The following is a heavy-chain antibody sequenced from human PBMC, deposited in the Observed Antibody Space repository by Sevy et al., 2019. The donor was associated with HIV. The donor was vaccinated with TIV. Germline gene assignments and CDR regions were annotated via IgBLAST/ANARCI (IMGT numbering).Heavy chain of an antibody. Sequence: GGSQRLSCAVSGLTVDSNYMSWVRQAPGKGLEWVSIIYSGGSTYYADSVKGRFTISTDNSKNTLDLQMNSLRAEDTAVYYCARGGLDSNWFRSFDYWGQGTLVTVSS. J-gene: IGHJ4*02. CDR1: GLTVDSNY. V-gene: IGHV3-53*01. CDR3: ARGGLDSNWFRSFDY. CDR2: IYSGGST. D-gene: IGHD6-13*01.